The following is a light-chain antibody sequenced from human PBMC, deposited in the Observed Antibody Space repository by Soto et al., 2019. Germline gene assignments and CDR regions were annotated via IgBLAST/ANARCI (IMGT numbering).Light chain of an antibody. CDR3: QQYDNLPYT. CDR2: DAS. CDR1: QDIINY. V-gene: IGKV1-33*01. J-gene: IGKJ2*01. Sequence: DPQMTQSPSSLSASVGDRVTITCQASQDIINYLNWFQQKPGKAPKLLIYDASNLETGVSSGFSGSGSGTNFTFTISSLQPEDIGTYYCQQYDNLPYTFGQGTKLEIK.